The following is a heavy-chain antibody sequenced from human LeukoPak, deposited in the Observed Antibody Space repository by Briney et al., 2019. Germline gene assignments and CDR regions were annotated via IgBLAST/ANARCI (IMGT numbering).Heavy chain of an antibody. Sequence: GGSLRLSCAASGFTFSSYGMHWVRQAPGKGLEWVSAISGSGGSTYYTDSVKGRFTISRDNSKNTLYLQMNSLRAEDTAVYYCAKSPYMVRGVIDYFDYWGQGTLVTVSS. CDR3: AKSPYMVRGVIDYFDY. CDR1: GFTFSSYG. CDR2: ISGSGGST. V-gene: IGHV3-23*01. J-gene: IGHJ4*02. D-gene: IGHD3-10*01.